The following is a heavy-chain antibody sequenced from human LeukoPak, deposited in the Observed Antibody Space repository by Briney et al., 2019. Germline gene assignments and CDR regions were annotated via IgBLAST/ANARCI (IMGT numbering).Heavy chain of an antibody. V-gene: IGHV3-23*01. CDR3: AKGLRGYSSSFFDY. Sequence: GGSLRLSCAASGVSFRGYAMSWGRQAPGKGVEGGSGISGSGSTKLYVDAVKGRFNISRENEKKRLYLQKNRQRAEDTAIYYCAKGLRGYSSSFFDYWGQGTLVTVSS. CDR2: ISGSGSTK. CDR1: GVSFRGYA. J-gene: IGHJ4*02. D-gene: IGHD6-13*01.